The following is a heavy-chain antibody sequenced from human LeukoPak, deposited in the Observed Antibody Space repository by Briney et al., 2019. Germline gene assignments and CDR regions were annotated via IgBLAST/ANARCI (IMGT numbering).Heavy chain of an antibody. V-gene: IGHV4-31*03. D-gene: IGHD1-26*01. Sequence: SETLSLTCTVSGGSISSGGYYWRWIRQHPGKGLEWIGYIYYSGSTYYNPSLKSRVTISVDTSKNQFSLKLSSVTAADTAVYYCARGRVVGATIDYWGQGTLVTVSS. CDR2: IYYSGST. CDR3: ARGRVVGATIDY. CDR1: GGSISSGGYY. J-gene: IGHJ4*02.